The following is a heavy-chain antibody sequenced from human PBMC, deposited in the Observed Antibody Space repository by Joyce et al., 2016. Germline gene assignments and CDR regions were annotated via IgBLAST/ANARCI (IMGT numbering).Heavy chain of an antibody. CDR1: GFPFNDHY. CDR2: SRNRANSYST. Sequence: EVQLVESGGGLVQPGGSLRLSCEASGFPFNDHYMDWVRQAPGKGLEWVGRSRNRANSYSTQSAASVKGRFTISRDASKNSLYLEMNSLKIEDTAVYYCASSPGGKYYFYAMDVWGQGTTVIVSS. CDR3: ASSPGGKYYFYAMDV. V-gene: IGHV3-72*01. J-gene: IGHJ6*02.